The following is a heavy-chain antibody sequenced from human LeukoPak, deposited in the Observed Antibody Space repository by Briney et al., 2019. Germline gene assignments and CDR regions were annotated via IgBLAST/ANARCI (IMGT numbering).Heavy chain of an antibody. CDR2: ISSSSSYI. J-gene: IGHJ4*02. Sequence: PGGSLRLSCAASGFTFSSYSMSWVRQAPGKGLEWVSSISSSSSYIYYADSVKGRFTISRDNAKNSLYLKMNSLRAEDTAVYYCARDAALQLWPDYWGQGTLVTVSS. V-gene: IGHV3-21*01. CDR3: ARDAALQLWPDY. CDR1: GFTFSSYS. D-gene: IGHD5-18*01.